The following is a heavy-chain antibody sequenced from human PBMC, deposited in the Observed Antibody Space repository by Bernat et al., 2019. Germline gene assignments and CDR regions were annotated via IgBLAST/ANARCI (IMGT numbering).Heavy chain of an antibody. V-gene: IGHV3-23*01. D-gene: IGHD2-15*01. Sequence: EVQLLESGGGLVQPGGSLRLSCEASGFTFSTYAMSWVRQAPGKGLEWVSGYSGSGTTEYADSVKGRFIISRDNSKNTLFLQMHSMRAEDTDVYYCARYSCTATNCHPRTFDYWGRGDLVTVSS. CDR2: YSGSGTT. CDR3: ARYSCTATNCHPRTFDY. J-gene: IGHJ4*02. CDR1: GFTFSTYA.